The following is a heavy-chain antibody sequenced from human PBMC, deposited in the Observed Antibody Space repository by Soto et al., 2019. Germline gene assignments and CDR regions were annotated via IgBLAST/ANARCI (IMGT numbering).Heavy chain of an antibody. CDR3: ARAEDYYYYGMDV. Sequence: ASLKVSCKTSGYTFTSDYMHWVRQAPGQGLEWMGIINPSGGSTSYAQKFQGRVTMTRDTSTSTVYMGLSSLRSEDTAVYYCARAEDYYYYGMDVWGQGTTVTVSS. CDR2: INPSGGST. V-gene: IGHV1-46*01. J-gene: IGHJ6*02. CDR1: GYTFTSDY.